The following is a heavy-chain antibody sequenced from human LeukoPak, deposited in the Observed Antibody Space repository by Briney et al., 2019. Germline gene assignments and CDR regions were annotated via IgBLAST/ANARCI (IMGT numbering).Heavy chain of an antibody. J-gene: IGHJ4*02. D-gene: IGHD6-19*01. CDR2: ITPNSGGT. CDR3: ASEPYSSSPERIGY. V-gene: IGHV1-2*02. CDR1: GYTFTAYY. Sequence: GASVKVSCKASGYTFTAYYMHWVRQAPGQGLEWMGWITPNSGGTKYAQRFQGRVTMTRDTSISTAYMELSGLRSDDTAVYYCASEPYSSSPERIGYWGQGTLVTVSS.